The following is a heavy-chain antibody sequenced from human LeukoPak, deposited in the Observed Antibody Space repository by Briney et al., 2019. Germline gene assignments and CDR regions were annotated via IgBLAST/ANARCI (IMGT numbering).Heavy chain of an antibody. J-gene: IGHJ3*02. D-gene: IGHD2-15*01. CDR1: GGSISSYY. CDR2: IYYSGST. Sequence: SETLSLTCTVSGGSISSYYWSWIRQPPGKGLEWIGSIYYSGSTNYNPSLKSRVTISVDTSKNQFSLKLSSVTAADTAVYYCARHSDSGVDYDAFDIWGQGTMVTVSS. CDR3: ARHSDSGVDYDAFDI. V-gene: IGHV4-59*08.